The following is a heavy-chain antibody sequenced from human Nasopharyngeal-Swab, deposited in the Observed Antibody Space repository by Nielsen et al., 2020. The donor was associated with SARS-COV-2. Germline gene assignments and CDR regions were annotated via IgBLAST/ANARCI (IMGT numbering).Heavy chain of an antibody. CDR3: AKGGVSVYGDSYYFDF. Sequence: GESLKISCAASGFTFDTFGMTWVRQAPGKGLEWVSRISGSGSVAYYADSVEGRFTISRDNSKNAVYLQMNSLRAEDSAVYYCAKGGVSVYGDSYYFDFWGQGTLVTVSS. V-gene: IGHV3-23*01. CDR2: ISGSGSVA. J-gene: IGHJ4*02. CDR1: GFTFDTFG. D-gene: IGHD4-17*01.